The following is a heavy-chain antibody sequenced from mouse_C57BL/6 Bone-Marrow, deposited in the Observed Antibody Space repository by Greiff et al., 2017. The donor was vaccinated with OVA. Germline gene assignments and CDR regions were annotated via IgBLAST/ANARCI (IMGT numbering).Heavy chain of an antibody. D-gene: IGHD2-5*01. CDR1: GYTFTDYY. Sequence: QVQLQQSGAELVRPGASVKLSCKASGYTFTDYYINWVKQRPGQGLEWIARIYPGSGNTYYNEKFKGKATLTAEKSSSTAYMQLSSLPSEDSAVYFCARRYSNFRGYFDYWGQGTTLTVSS. CDR3: ARRYSNFRGYFDY. J-gene: IGHJ2*01. CDR2: IYPGSGNT. V-gene: IGHV1-76*01.